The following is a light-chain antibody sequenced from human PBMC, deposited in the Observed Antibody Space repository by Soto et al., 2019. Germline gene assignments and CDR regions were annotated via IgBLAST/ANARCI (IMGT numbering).Light chain of an antibody. Sequence: DTQMTQSPSSLSASVGDRVTITCRASQSINNYLAWFQQKPGKAPKSLIYATSSLQSGVPSKFSGSGSGTDITLTISSLQPEDSATYYCQQYHNYPFTFGQGTRLEIK. V-gene: IGKV1-16*02. CDR1: QSINNY. CDR2: ATS. J-gene: IGKJ5*01. CDR3: QQYHNYPFT.